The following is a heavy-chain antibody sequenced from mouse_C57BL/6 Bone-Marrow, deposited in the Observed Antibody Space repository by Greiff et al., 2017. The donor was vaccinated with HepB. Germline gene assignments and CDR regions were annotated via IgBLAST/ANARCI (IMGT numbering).Heavy chain of an antibody. D-gene: IGHD3-2*02. J-gene: IGHJ4*01. Sequence: EVQRVESGAELVRPGASVKLSCTASGFNIKDDYMHWVKQRPEQGLEWIGWIDPENGDTEYASKFQGKATITADTSSNTAYLQLSRLTSEDTAVYYCTTAQATSYAMDYWGQGTSVTVSS. V-gene: IGHV14-4*01. CDR2: IDPENGDT. CDR1: GFNIKDDY. CDR3: TTAQATSYAMDY.